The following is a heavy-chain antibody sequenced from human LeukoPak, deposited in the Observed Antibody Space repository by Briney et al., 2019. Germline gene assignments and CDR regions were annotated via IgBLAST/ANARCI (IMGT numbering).Heavy chain of an antibody. CDR3: ARARRVPAASVDY. D-gene: IGHD2-2*01. Sequence: SETLSLTCTVSGGSISSSSYYWGWIRQPPGKGLERIGSIYYSGSTYYNPSLKSRVTISVDTSKNQFSLKLSSVTAADTAVYYCARARRVPAASVDYWGQGTLVTVSP. CDR2: IYYSGST. V-gene: IGHV4-39*07. CDR1: GGSISSSSYY. J-gene: IGHJ4*02.